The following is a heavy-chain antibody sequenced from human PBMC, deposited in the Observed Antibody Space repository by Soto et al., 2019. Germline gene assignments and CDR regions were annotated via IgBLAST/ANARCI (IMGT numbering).Heavy chain of an antibody. D-gene: IGHD5-12*01. CDR2: IVPMFDTT. Sequence: QVQLVQSGTEVKKPGSSVKVSCKASGGAFGSYAINWVRQAPGQGLEWMGGIVPMFDTTNYAQRFQGRVTVTADESTSTVYLELTRLRSEDTGMYYCTRHRGYSSGYWGQDFWSQGTLVTVSS. V-gene: IGHV1-69*01. CDR3: TRHRGYSSGYWGQDF. J-gene: IGHJ4*02. CDR1: GGAFGSYA.